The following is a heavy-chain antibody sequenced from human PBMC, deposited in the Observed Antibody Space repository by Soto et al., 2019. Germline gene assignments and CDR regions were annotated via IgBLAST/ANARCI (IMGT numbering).Heavy chain of an antibody. CDR3: ALPSCGGDCYSPFDY. V-gene: IGHV3-23*01. CDR2: ISGNSGKT. J-gene: IGHJ4*02. D-gene: IGHD2-21*02. CDR1: GVGLSTYA. Sequence: EVPLLESGGGFVQPGGSLRLSCTASGVGLSTYAISWVRQAPGKGLEWVSVISGNSGKTDYADSVTGRFSISRDKSENTVYLQMNRLRAEDTAVYYCALPSCGGDCYSPFDYWGQGTLVTVSS.